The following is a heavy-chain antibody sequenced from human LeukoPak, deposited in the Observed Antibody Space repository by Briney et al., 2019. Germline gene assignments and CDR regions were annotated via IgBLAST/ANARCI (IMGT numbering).Heavy chain of an antibody. Sequence: PGGSLRLSCAASGFTFRSYALIGVRQAPGKGLDWVSAIRGSGGSTYYTDSVKGRLTISRENSKKTLYLQMNSLRAEDTAVYYCAKGRWFGELYGDYWGQGTLVTVSS. CDR1: GFTFRSYA. CDR3: AKGRWFGELYGDY. V-gene: IGHV3-23*01. CDR2: IRGSGGST. J-gene: IGHJ4*02. D-gene: IGHD3-10*01.